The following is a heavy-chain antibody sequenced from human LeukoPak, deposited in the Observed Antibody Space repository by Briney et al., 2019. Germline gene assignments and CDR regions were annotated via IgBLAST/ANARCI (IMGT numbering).Heavy chain of an antibody. CDR3: VRDHKWGFDY. D-gene: IGHD1-26*01. J-gene: IGHJ4*02. CDR1: GFTFSSYE. V-gene: IGHV3-48*03. Sequence: GGSLRLSCAASGFTFSSYEMNWVRQAPGKGLEWVSYISSSGSTIYYADSVKGRFTISRDNAKSSLYLQMNSLRDEDTAVYYCVRDHKWGFDYWGQGTLVTVSS. CDR2: ISSSGSTI.